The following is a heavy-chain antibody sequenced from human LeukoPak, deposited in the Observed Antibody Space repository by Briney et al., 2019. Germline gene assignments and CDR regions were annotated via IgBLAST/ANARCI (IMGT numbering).Heavy chain of an antibody. Sequence: WRSLRLSCAASGFTFNSYAMSWVRQAPGKGLEWVSVISDGGGTTSYIDSVKGRFTISRDNSKNISYLQMNSLRAEDTAVYYCAKYYYASGRHHDFWGQGTLVTVSS. J-gene: IGHJ4*02. D-gene: IGHD3-10*01. V-gene: IGHV3-23*01. CDR3: AKYYYASGRHHDF. CDR2: ISDGGGTT. CDR1: GFTFNSYA.